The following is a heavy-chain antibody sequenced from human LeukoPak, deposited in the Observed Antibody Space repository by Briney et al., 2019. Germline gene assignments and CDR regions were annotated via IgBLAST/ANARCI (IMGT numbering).Heavy chain of an antibody. D-gene: IGHD3-9*01. J-gene: IGHJ6*02. CDR3: AKDLSVGLRYFDWLLDPYGMDV. V-gene: IGHV3-30*18. CDR1: GFTFSSYG. Sequence: GRSLRLSCAASGFTFSSYGMHWVRQAPGKGLEGVAVISYDGSNKYYADSVKGRFTISRDNSKNTLYLQMNSLRAEDTAVYYCAKDLSVGLRYFDWLLDPYGMDVWGQGTTVTVSS. CDR2: ISYDGSNK.